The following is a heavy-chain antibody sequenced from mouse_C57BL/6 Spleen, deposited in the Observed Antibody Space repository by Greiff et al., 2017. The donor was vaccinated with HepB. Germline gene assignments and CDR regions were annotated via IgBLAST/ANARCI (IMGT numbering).Heavy chain of an antibody. CDR3: ARSGYDYDFAY. CDR2: IYPGDGDT. V-gene: IGHV1-82*01. D-gene: IGHD2-4*01. Sequence: QVQLQQSGPELVKPGASVKISCKASGYAFSSSWMNWVKQRPGKGLEWIGRIYPGDGDTNYNGKFKGKATLTADKSSSTAYMQLSSLTAEDSAVYFCARSGYDYDFAYWGQGTLVTVSA. CDR1: GYAFSSSW. J-gene: IGHJ3*01.